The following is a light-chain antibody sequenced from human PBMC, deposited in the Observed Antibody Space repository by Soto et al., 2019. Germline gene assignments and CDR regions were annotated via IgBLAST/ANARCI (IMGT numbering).Light chain of an antibody. CDR1: QIINDN. Sequence: EVVMTQSPATLSVSPGERATLFCWASQIINDNVAWYQQKPGQAPRLLMYGATTRATDIPARFSGGQSGTEFTLTISSLQSEDSAVYYCQQYHQWPPVTFGGGTKAEIK. J-gene: IGKJ4*01. CDR2: GAT. CDR3: QQYHQWPPVT. V-gene: IGKV3D-15*01.